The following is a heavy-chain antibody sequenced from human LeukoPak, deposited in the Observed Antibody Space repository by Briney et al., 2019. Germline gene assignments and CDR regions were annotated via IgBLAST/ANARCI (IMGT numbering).Heavy chain of an antibody. CDR1: GFPLRTPGVG. CDR3: AHLGWGSGSVYAFDI. V-gene: IGHV2-5*02. D-gene: IGHD3-10*01. Sequence: SGPTLVKPTQTLTLTCTFSGFPLRTPGVGVGWIRQPPGKALEWLPLIYWDDDKRYSPSLKSRLTITKDTSKDQVVLTMTNMDPVDTATYYCAHLGWGSGSVYAFDIWGQGTMVTVSS. J-gene: IGHJ3*02. CDR2: IYWDDDK.